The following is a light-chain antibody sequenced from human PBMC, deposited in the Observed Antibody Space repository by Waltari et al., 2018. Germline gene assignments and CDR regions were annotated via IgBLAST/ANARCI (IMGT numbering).Light chain of an antibody. CDR3: QQSYSTPDT. CDR2: AAS. J-gene: IGKJ4*01. V-gene: IGKV1-39*01. CDR1: QSISSY. Sequence: DIQKTQSPSSLSASVGHRVTITFRASQSISSYLNWYQQKPGKAPKLPIYAASSLQSGVPSRFSGSGSGTDFTLTISSLQPEDFATYYCQQSYSTPDTFGGGTKVEIK.